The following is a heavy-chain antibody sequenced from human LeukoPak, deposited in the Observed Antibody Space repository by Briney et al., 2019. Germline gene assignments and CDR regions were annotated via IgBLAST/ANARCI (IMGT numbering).Heavy chain of an antibody. CDR3: VKGYCSGGSCYLDAFDI. J-gene: IGHJ3*02. V-gene: IGHV3-7*01. CDR2: IKQDGSEK. Sequence: PGGSLRLSCAASGFTFSSYWMSWVRQAPGKGLEWVANIKQDGSEKYYVDSVKGRFTISRDNTKNSLYLQMNSLRAEDTAVYYCVKGYCSGGSCYLDAFDIWGQGTMVTVSS. CDR1: GFTFSSYW. D-gene: IGHD2-15*01.